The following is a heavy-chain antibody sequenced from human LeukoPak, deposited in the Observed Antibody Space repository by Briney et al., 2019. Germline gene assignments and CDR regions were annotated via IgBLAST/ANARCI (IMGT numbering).Heavy chain of an antibody. V-gene: IGHV3-30-3*01. J-gene: IGHJ4*02. CDR3: ARVSRRWLQLGYFDY. D-gene: IGHD5-24*01. CDR2: ISYDGSNK. CDR1: GFTFSSYA. Sequence: GGSLRLSCAASGFTFSSYAMHWVRQAPGKGLEWVAVISYDGSNKYYADSVKGRFTISRDNSKNTLYLQMNSLRAEDTAVYYCARVSRRWLQLGYFDYWGQGTLVTVSS.